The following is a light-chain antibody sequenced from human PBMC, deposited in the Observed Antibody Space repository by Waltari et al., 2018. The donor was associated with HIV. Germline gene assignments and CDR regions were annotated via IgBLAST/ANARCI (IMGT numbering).Light chain of an antibody. V-gene: IGKV3-15*01. CDR1: QSVSSN. CDR3: QQYNKWPLT. Sequence: EIVMTQSPATLSVSPGERATLSCRATQSVSSNLAWYQQKGGQAPRLLMYGASTRATGIPARFSGSGSGTEFTLTISSLQSEDFAVYYCQQYNKWPLTFGGGTKVEIK. J-gene: IGKJ4*01. CDR2: GAS.